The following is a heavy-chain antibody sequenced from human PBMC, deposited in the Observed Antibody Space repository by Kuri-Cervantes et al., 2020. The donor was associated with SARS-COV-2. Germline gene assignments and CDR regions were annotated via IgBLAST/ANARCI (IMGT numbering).Heavy chain of an antibody. CDR2: IWYDGINK. D-gene: IGHD2-21*01. V-gene: IGHV3-33*01. Sequence: GESLKISCAASGFTFSSYGMHWVRQAPGKGLEWVALIWYDGINKYYADSVKGRFTISRDNSKNTLYLQMNSLRAEDTAVYYCAHITEPTTFRMGDWGQGTTVTVSS. J-gene: IGHJ6*02. CDR1: GFTFSSYG. CDR3: AHITEPTTFRMGD.